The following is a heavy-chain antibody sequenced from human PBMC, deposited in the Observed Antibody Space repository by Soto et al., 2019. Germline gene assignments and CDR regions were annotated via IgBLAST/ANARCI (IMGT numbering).Heavy chain of an antibody. Sequence: LRLSCAASGFTFSSYGMHWVRQAPGKGLEWVAVISYDGSNKYYADSVKGRFTISRDNSKNSLYLQMNSLRAEDTAVHYCAKVGWYQPSYGMDVWGQGTTVTVSS. J-gene: IGHJ6*02. D-gene: IGHD2-2*01. CDR3: AKVGWYQPSYGMDV. V-gene: IGHV3-30*18. CDR2: ISYDGSNK. CDR1: GFTFSSYG.